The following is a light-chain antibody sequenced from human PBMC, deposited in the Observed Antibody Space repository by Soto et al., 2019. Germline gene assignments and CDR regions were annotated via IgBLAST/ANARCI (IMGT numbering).Light chain of an antibody. Sequence: QLVRTQSSSASASLGSSVKLTCILSSGHSTYIIAWHQQQPGKAPRFLMTLDRSGSYNRGSGVPDRFSGSSSGADRYLTISNLQFEDEGDYYCETWYSNPHKVFGGGTKVTVL. J-gene: IGLJ3*02. CDR1: SGHSTYI. CDR2: LDRSGSY. V-gene: IGLV4-60*02. CDR3: ETWYSNPHKV.